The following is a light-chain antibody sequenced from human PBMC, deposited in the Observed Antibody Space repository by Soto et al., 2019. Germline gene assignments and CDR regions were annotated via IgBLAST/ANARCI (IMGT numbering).Light chain of an antibody. CDR3: QKYNSAGPT. J-gene: IGKJ1*01. CDR1: QGISNY. Sequence: DIQVPKCPVALSASVGDRITITYQESQGISNYFACYQRKPGKVPDLLISSASTLQSGAPSRFSGSGSGTDFTLTIGILQPEDVATYYCQKYNSAGPTFCQGTKVDIK. CDR2: SAS. V-gene: IGKV1-27*01.